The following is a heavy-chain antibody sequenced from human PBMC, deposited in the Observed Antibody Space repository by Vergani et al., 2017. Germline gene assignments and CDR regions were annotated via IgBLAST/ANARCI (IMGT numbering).Heavy chain of an antibody. J-gene: IGHJ6*03. Sequence: QVQLVQSGAELKKPGASVRVSCKASGGTFSSYAISWVRQAQGQGLEWLGGIIPIFGTANYAQKFQGRVTITADESTSTAYMELSSLRSEDTAVYYCARAITIFGVVINYYYYMDVWGQGTTVTVSS. CDR1: GGTFSSYA. V-gene: IGHV1-69*01. CDR2: IIPIFGTA. CDR3: ARAITIFGVVINYYYYMDV. D-gene: IGHD3-3*01.